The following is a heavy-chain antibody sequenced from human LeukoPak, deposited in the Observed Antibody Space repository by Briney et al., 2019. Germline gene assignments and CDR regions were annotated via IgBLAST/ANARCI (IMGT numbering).Heavy chain of an antibody. Sequence: GGSLRLSCAASGFTFSSYAMHWVRQAPGKGLEWVAVISYDGSNKYYADSVKGRFTISRDNSKNTLYLQMNSLRAEDTAVYYCARATLDNWGQGTLVTVSS. V-gene: IGHV3-30*04. CDR1: GFTFSSYA. CDR3: ARATLDN. CDR2: ISYDGSNK. J-gene: IGHJ4*02.